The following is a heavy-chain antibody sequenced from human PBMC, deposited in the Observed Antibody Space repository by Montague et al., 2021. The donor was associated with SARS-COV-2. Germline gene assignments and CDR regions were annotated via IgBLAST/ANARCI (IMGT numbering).Heavy chain of an antibody. Sequence: SLRLSCAASGFTFSSYAMSWVRQAPGKGLEWVSAISGSGGSTYYADSVKGGFTISRDNSKNTLYLQMNSLRAEDTAVYYCAKWLDPEPYDYGDPRAFDIWGQGTMVTVSS. J-gene: IGHJ3*02. V-gene: IGHV3-23*01. CDR2: ISGSGGST. CDR1: GFTFSSYA. CDR3: AKWLDPEPYDYGDPRAFDI. D-gene: IGHD4-17*01.